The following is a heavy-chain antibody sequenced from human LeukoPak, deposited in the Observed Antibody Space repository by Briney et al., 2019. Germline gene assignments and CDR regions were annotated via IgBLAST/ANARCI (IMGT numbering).Heavy chain of an antibody. Sequence: GGSLRLSCAASGFTFSDYYMSWIRQAPGKGLEWVSYISSSGSTIYYADSVKGRFTISRDNAKNSLYLQMNSLRAEDTAVYYCARVGSHSGSLSLIKRNYYYYYYMDVWGKGTTVTISS. CDR3: ARVGSHSGSLSLIKRNYYYYYYMDV. CDR2: ISSSGSTI. CDR1: GFTFSDYY. D-gene: IGHD3-10*01. V-gene: IGHV3-11*04. J-gene: IGHJ6*03.